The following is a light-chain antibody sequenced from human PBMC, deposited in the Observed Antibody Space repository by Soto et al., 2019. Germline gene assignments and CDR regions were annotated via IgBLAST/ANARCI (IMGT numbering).Light chain of an antibody. CDR3: SSFTSTSTFV. CDR1: SNDVGGYNY. V-gene: IGLV2-14*01. Sequence: QSVLTQPASVSGSPGQSITISCTGTSNDVGGYNYVSWFQQHPGKAPKLLIFEVSNRPSGVSNRFSGSKSGNTASLTISGLQAEDEADYYCSSFTSTSTFVFGTGTKFTVL. CDR2: EVS. J-gene: IGLJ1*01.